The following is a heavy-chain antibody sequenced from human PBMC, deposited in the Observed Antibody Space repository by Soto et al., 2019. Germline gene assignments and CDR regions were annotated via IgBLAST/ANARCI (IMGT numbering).Heavy chain of an antibody. Sequence: EVQLVESGGGLVQPGGSLRLSCAASGFTFSSYDMHWVRQATGKGLEWVSAIGTAGDTYYPGSVKGRFTISRENAKNSVYLQRNSLRAEDTAVYYCARGSPYSSSSYGGYFDLWGRGTLVTVSS. CDR3: ARGSPYSSSSYGGYFDL. V-gene: IGHV3-13*01. CDR2: IGTAGDT. J-gene: IGHJ2*01. CDR1: GFTFSSYD. D-gene: IGHD6-6*01.